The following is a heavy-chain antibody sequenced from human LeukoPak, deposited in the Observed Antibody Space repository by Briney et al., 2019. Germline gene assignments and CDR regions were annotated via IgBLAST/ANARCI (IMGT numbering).Heavy chain of an antibody. V-gene: IGHV3-21*01. CDR3: ARDYYGSPTH. J-gene: IGHJ4*02. Sequence: GGSLRLSCAASGFTFSTYSMNWVRQAPGKGLEWVSSISTSSNYIYYADSVKGRFTISRDNAKNSLFLQMNNLRAEDTAVYFCARDYYGSPTHWGQGTLVTVSS. D-gene: IGHD3-10*01. CDR1: GFTFSTYS. CDR2: ISTSSNYI.